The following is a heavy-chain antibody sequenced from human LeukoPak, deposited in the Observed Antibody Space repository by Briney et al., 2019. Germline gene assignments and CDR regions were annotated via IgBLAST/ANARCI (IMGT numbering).Heavy chain of an antibody. CDR2: IYYSGST. V-gene: IGHV4-39*07. CDR3: ARSMPPNKGFDY. Sequence: SETLSLTCTVSGGSISSSGDYWGWIRQPPGKGLEWIGNIYYSGSTYYNPSLKSRVTISVDRSKNQFSLKLSSVTAADTAVYYCARSMPPNKGFDYWGQGTLVTVSS. D-gene: IGHD1/OR15-1a*01. J-gene: IGHJ4*02. CDR1: GGSISSSGDY.